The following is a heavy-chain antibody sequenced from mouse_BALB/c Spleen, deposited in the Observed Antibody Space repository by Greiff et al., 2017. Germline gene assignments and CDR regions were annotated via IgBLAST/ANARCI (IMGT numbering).Heavy chain of an antibody. CDR2: IYPGDGDT. Sequence: QVQLQQSGAELVRPGSSVKISCKASGYAFSSYWMNWVKQRPGQGLEWIGQIYPGDGDTNYNGKFKGKATLTADKSSSTAYMQLSSLTSEDSAVYFCARYGGTDYYAMDYWGQGTSVTVSS. D-gene: IGHD1-1*02. CDR3: ARYGGTDYYAMDY. V-gene: IGHV1-80*01. J-gene: IGHJ4*01. CDR1: GYAFSSYW.